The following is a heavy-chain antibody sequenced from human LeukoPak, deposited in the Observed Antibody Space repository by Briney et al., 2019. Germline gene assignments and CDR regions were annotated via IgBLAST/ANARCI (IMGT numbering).Heavy chain of an antibody. CDR2: INSNRGGL. J-gene: IGHJ3*02. CDR1: RYTFTGYS. D-gene: IGHD5-24*01. CDR3: AGDPDGYKSRDAFYI. V-gene: IGHV1-2*02. Sequence: SVKVSCKASRYTFTGYSMHWVRQAPGQGLEWRGWINSNRGGLNYAQKFQGRADFTADESTTRTYLDLRCTGSEVTAVYYFAGDPDGYKSRDAFYIWGEGTKNSVSS.